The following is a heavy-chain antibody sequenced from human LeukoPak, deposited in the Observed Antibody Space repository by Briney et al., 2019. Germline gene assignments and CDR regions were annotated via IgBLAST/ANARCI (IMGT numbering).Heavy chain of an antibody. Sequence: GRSLRLSCAASGFTFSSYAMHWVRQAPGKGLEWVSSITASSTAIHSADSVKGRFTISRDNAKNFLYLQMNSLRAEDTAVYYCARTYYDILTGYNPYFDYWGQGILVTVSS. J-gene: IGHJ4*02. CDR2: ITASSTAI. V-gene: IGHV3-21*01. CDR1: GFTFSSYA. CDR3: ARTYYDILTGYNPYFDY. D-gene: IGHD3-9*01.